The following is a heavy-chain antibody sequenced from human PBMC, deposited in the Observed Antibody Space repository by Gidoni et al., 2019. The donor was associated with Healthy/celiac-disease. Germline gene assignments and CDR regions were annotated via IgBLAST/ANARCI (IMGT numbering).Heavy chain of an antibody. V-gene: IGHV4-31*03. CDR3: ARDHGVLSKEGNYYFDY. Sequence: QVQLQESGPGLVKPSQTLSLTCTVSGGSISSVGYYWSWIRQHPGKGLEWIGYIYYSGSTYYNPSLKSRVTISVDTSKNQFSLKLSSVTAADTAVYYCARDHGVLSKEGNYYFDYWGQGTLVTVSS. CDR1: GGSISSVGYY. D-gene: IGHD3-16*01. CDR2: IYYSGST. J-gene: IGHJ4*02.